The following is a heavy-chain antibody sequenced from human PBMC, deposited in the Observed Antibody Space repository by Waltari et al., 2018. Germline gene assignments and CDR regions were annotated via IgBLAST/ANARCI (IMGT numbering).Heavy chain of an antibody. CDR3: ALYYDFWSGYYKDYYFDY. D-gene: IGHD3-3*01. CDR2: FDPEDGET. V-gene: IGHV1-24*01. CDR1: GYTLTELS. J-gene: IGHJ4*02. Sequence: QVQLVQSGAEGKKPGASGKVPCKVSGYTLTELSMHWLRQAPVKGLEWMGVFDPEDGETIYAQKFQGRVTMTEDTSTDTAYMELSSLRSEDTAVYYCALYYDFWSGYYKDYYFDYWGQGTLVTVSS.